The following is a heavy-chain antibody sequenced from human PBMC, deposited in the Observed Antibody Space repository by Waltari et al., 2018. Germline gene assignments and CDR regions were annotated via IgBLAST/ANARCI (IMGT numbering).Heavy chain of an antibody. Sequence: QVQLVQSGAEVQKPGASVKVSCKASGYTFTSYAMHWVRQAPGQRLEWMGWINAGNGNTKYSQKFQGRVTITRDTSASTAYMELSSLRSEDTAVYYCARSFYSSGWNYYYYGMDVWGQGTTVTVSS. CDR2: INAGNGNT. J-gene: IGHJ6*02. V-gene: IGHV1-3*01. D-gene: IGHD6-19*01. CDR1: GYTFTSYA. CDR3: ARSFYSSGWNYYYYGMDV.